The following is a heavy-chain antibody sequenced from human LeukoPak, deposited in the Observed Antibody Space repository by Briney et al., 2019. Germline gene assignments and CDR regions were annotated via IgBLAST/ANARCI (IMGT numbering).Heavy chain of an antibody. V-gene: IGHV1-18*01. Sequence: ASVKVSCKASGYTFTNYGIGWVRQAPGPGLEWVGWICPYTGYTKYAQRLQGRVTMTTDTSTTTAYLELRSLRPDDTALYYCARDLSGVPAATQGYFDPWGQGTLVTVSS. D-gene: IGHD2-2*01. J-gene: IGHJ5*02. CDR1: GYTFTNYG. CDR3: ARDLSGVPAATQGYFDP. CDR2: ICPYTGYT.